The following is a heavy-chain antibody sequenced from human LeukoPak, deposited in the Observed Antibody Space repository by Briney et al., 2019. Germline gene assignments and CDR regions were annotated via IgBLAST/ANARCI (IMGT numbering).Heavy chain of an antibody. Sequence: GESLRLSCAASGFTFSSYSMNWVRQAPGKGLEWVSSISSSSSYIYYADSVKGRFTISRDNAKNSLYLQMNSLRAEDTAVYYCARDLGWYSSSWYKDYWGQGTLVTVSS. CDR3: ARDLGWYSSSWYKDY. CDR1: GFTFSSYS. V-gene: IGHV3-21*01. J-gene: IGHJ4*02. D-gene: IGHD6-13*01. CDR2: ISSSSSYI.